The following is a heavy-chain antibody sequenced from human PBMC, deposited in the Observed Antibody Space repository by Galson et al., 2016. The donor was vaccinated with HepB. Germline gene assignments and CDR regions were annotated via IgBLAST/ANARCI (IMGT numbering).Heavy chain of an antibody. J-gene: IGHJ4*02. V-gene: IGHV3-21*01. Sequence: SLRLSCAASGFTFSSYSMNWVRQAPGKGLEWVSSISSSSSYRYYADSVKGRFTISRDNAKNSLYLQMNRLRVEDTAVYYCARVYGYDFWPFDYGGQGTLVTVSS. CDR3: ARVYGYDFWPFDY. D-gene: IGHD3-3*01. CDR1: GFTFSSYS. CDR2: ISSSSSYR.